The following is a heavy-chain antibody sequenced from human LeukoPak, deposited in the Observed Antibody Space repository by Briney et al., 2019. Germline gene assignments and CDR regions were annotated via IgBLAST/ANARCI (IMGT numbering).Heavy chain of an antibody. CDR2: ISGSGGST. Sequence: GGSLRLSCAASGFTFSSYAMSWVRQAPGKGLEWVSAISGSGGSTYYADSVKGRFTISRDNSKNTLYLQMGSLRAEDMAVYYCAREGGLQIAAAALDYWGQGTLVTVSS. CDR1: GFTFSSYA. CDR3: AREGGLQIAAAALDY. D-gene: IGHD6-13*01. V-gene: IGHV3-23*01. J-gene: IGHJ4*02.